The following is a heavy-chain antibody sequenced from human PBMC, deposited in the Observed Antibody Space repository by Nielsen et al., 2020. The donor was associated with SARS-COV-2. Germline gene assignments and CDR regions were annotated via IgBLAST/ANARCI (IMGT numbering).Heavy chain of an antibody. CDR2: INHSGST. D-gene: IGHD6-19*01. J-gene: IGHJ4*02. Sequence: QTPSLTRAVYGGSFSGYYWSWIRQPPGKGLEWIGEINHSGSTNYNPSLKSRVTISVDTSKNQFSLKLSSVTAADTAVYYCARGSQWLVRYYFDYWGQGTLVTVSS. V-gene: IGHV4-34*01. CDR1: GGSFSGYY. CDR3: ARGSQWLVRYYFDY.